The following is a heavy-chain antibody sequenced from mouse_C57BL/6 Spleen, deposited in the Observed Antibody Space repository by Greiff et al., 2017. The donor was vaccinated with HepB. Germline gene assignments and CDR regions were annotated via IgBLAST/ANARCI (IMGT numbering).Heavy chain of an antibody. CDR1: GYTFTSYW. Sequence: VQLQQPGAELVKPGASVKMSCKASGYTFTSYWITWVKQRPGQGLEWIGDIYPGSGSTNYNEKFKSKATLTVDTSSSTAYMQLSSLTSEASAVYYWAWWDYSSSVYYYAMDYWGQGTSVTVSA. CDR3: AWWDYSSSVYYYAMDY. V-gene: IGHV1-55*01. J-gene: IGHJ4*01. D-gene: IGHD1-1*01. CDR2: IYPGSGST.